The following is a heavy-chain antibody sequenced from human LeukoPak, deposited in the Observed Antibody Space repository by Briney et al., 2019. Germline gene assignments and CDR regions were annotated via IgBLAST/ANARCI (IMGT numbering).Heavy chain of an antibody. CDR3: AKAYSSGWFDYFDY. CDR1: GLSLSNYP. D-gene: IGHD6-19*01. Sequence: GGSLRLSCEASGLSLSNYPMHWVRQAPGKGLEWVSGISWNSGSIGYADSVKGRFTISRDNAKNSLYLQMNSLRAEDTALYYCAKAYSSGWFDYFDYWGQGTLVTVSS. CDR2: ISWNSGSI. V-gene: IGHV3-9*01. J-gene: IGHJ4*02.